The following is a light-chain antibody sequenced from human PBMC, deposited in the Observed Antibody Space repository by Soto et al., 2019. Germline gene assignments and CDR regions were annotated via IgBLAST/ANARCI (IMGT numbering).Light chain of an antibody. CDR3: QQLRAYPHT. CDR1: QTNNNY. CDR2: PAS. V-gene: IGKV1-9*01. Sequence: DIQLTQSPPFLSASVGDRVTVTCRASQTNNNYLAWFRKKEGKAPEFLIYPASTLQGGVPSRFSGHGFGINFTLTISSLQPEDFATYYCQQLRAYPHTFGQGTKLDIK. J-gene: IGKJ2*01.